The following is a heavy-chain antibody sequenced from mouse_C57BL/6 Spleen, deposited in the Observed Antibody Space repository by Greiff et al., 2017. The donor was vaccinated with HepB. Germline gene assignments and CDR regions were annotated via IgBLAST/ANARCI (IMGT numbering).Heavy chain of an antibody. V-gene: IGHV1-52*01. CDR2: IDPSDSET. CDR3: AKKDSNYKAMDY. D-gene: IGHD2-1*01. J-gene: IGHJ4*01. CDR1: GYTFTSYW. Sequence: QVQLQQPGAELVRPGSSVKLSCKASGYTFTSYWMHWVKQRPIQGLEWIGNIDPSDSETHYIQKFKDKATLTVDKSSSTAYMQLSSLTSEDSAVYYCAKKDSNYKAMDYWGQGTSVTVSS.